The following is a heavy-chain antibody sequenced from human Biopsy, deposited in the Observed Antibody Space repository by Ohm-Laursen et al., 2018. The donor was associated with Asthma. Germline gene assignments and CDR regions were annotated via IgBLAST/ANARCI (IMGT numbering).Heavy chain of an antibody. CDR2: INSVFGTT. J-gene: IGHJ4*02. D-gene: IGHD2-2*01. Sequence: GASVKVSCKSLGGTFNTYVIGWARQAPGQGLEWMGGINSVFGTTTYPQKFQDRVTITADDSTSSVYMELSSLRSEDTAVYYCARKAGFCISRTRYSLDFWGQGTLVTVSS. CDR3: ARKAGFCISRTRYSLDF. V-gene: IGHV1-69*13. CDR1: GGTFNTYV.